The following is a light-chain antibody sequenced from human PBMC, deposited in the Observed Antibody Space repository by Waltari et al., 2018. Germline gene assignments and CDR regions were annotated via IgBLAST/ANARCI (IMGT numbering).Light chain of an antibody. J-gene: IGKJ1*01. CDR1: QSPLHNNGYNF. CDR3: MQALQTPPT. CDR2: LGS. V-gene: IGKV2-28*01. Sequence: DIVMTQSPVSLSVTPGAPASISCRSSQSPLHNNGYNFLDWYLQKPGQSPQLLIYLGSHRASGVPDRFSASGSGTDFTLKISRVEAEDVAVYYCMQALQTPPTFGQGTKVEIK.